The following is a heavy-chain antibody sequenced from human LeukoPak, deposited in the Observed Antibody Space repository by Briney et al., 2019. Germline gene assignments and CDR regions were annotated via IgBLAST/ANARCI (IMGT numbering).Heavy chain of an antibody. CDR2: IIPILGIA. J-gene: IGHJ4*02. V-gene: IGHV1-69*04. CDR1: GGTFISYA. D-gene: IGHD2-21*02. Sequence: SVTVSFKASGGTFISYAISWVRQAPGQGREWMGRIIPILGIANYAQKFQGRVTITADKSTSTAYMELSSLRSEDTAVYYCAREEKSYCGGDCYFLGRWGQGTLVTVSS. CDR3: AREEKSYCGGDCYFLGR.